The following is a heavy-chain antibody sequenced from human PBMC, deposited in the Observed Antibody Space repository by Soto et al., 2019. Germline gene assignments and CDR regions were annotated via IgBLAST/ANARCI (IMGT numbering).Heavy chain of an antibody. CDR1: GFTFSSYE. V-gene: IGHV3-48*03. Sequence: RRLSCAASGFTFSSYEMNWVRQAPGKGLEWVSYISSSGSTIYYADSVKGRFTISRDNAKNSLYLQMNSLRAEDTAVYYCARLPALRKGSPIDYWGQGTLVTVSS. D-gene: IGHD2-2*01. CDR2: ISSSGSTI. J-gene: IGHJ4*02. CDR3: ARLPALRKGSPIDY.